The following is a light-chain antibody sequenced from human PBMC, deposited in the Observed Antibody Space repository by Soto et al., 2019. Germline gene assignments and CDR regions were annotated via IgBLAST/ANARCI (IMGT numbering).Light chain of an antibody. CDR2: GAS. CDR3: QQYGSSPLT. V-gene: IGKV3-20*01. Sequence: EIVLTQSPGTLSLSPGERATLSCRASQSVSSSYLAWYQQKPRQAPRLLIYGASSTATGIPDRFSGSGSGTDFTLTISRLEPEGVAVYYCQQYGSSPLTFGGGPKVEIK. J-gene: IGKJ4*01. CDR1: QSVSSSY.